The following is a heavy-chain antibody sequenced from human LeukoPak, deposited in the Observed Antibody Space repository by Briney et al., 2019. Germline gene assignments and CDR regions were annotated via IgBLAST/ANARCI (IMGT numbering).Heavy chain of an antibody. CDR1: GYSISSGYY. CDR2: IYHSGST. CDR3: ARESDDYSNYYYMDV. Sequence: PSETLSLTCTVSGYSISSGYYWGWIRQPPAKGLEWIGSIYHSGSTYYNPSLKSRVTISVDTSKNQFSLKPSSVTAADTAVYYCARESDDYSNYYYMDVWGKGTTVTVSS. D-gene: IGHD4-11*01. V-gene: IGHV4-38-2*02. J-gene: IGHJ6*03.